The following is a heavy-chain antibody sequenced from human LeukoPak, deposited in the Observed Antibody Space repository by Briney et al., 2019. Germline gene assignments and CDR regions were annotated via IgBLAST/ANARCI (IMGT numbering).Heavy chain of an antibody. D-gene: IGHD3-10*01. J-gene: IGHJ4*02. CDR2: ISGSGGST. CDR3: AKDGNGSGSYTFDY. CDR1: GFTFSSYA. V-gene: IGHV3-23*01. Sequence: GGSLRLSCAASGFTFSSYAMSWVRQAPGKGLEWVSAISGSGGSTYYADSVKGRFTISRDNSKNTLYLQMNSPRAEDTAVYYCAKDGNGSGSYTFDYWGQGTLVTVSS.